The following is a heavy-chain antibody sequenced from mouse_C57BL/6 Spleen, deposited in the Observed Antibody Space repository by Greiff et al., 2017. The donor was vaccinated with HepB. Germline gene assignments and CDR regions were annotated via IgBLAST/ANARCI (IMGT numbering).Heavy chain of an antibody. Sequence: EVKLMESGGGLVQPGGSLSLSCAASGFTFTDYYMSWVRQPPGKALEWLGFIRNKANGYTTEYSASVKGRFTISRDNSQSILYLQMNALRAEDSATYYCARIYDYDDGDWYFDVWGTGTTVTVSS. CDR1: GFTFTDYY. V-gene: IGHV7-3*01. J-gene: IGHJ1*03. D-gene: IGHD2-4*01. CDR3: ARIYDYDDGDWYFDV. CDR2: IRNKANGYTT.